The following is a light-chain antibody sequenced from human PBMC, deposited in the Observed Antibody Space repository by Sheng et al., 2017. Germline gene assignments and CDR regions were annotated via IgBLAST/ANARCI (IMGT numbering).Light chain of an antibody. CDR2: GAS. J-gene: IGKJ5*01. V-gene: IGKV3-20*01. Sequence: EIVLTQSPATLSVFPGERATLSCRANESVISNLVWYQQKPGQAPRLLIYGASSRATGIPDRFSGSGSGTDFTLTISRLEPEDSAVYYCQQYGRSPPVTFGQGTRLEIK. CDR1: ESVISN. CDR3: QQYGRSPPVT.